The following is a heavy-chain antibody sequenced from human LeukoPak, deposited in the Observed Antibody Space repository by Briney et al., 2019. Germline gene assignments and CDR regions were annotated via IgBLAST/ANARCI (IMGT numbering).Heavy chain of an antibody. J-gene: IGHJ4*02. CDR3: ARDIVAGTVDY. CDR1: GSTFSSYW. V-gene: IGHV3-7*01. Sequence: GGSLRLSCAASGSTFSSYWMSWVRQAPGKGLEWVANIKQDGSEKYYVDSVKGRFTISRDNAKNSLYLQMNSLRAEDTAVYYCARDIVAGTVDYWGQGTLVTVSS. CDR2: IKQDGSEK. D-gene: IGHD6-19*01.